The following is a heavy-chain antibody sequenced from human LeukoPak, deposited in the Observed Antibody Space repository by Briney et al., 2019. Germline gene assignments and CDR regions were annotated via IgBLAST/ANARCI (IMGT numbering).Heavy chain of an antibody. CDR3: AKDVAPYCSSSSCSNDAFDI. CDR1: GFIFSSYA. Sequence: GGSLRLSCAASGFIFSSYAMSWVRQAPGKGLEWVSVSGVSGSGVTTHYADSVKGRFTISRDSSKNTLYLQMNSLRAEDTAVYYCAKDVAPYCSSSSCSNDAFDIWGQGTMVTVSS. D-gene: IGHD2-2*01. CDR2: VSGSGVTT. V-gene: IGHV3-23*01. J-gene: IGHJ3*02.